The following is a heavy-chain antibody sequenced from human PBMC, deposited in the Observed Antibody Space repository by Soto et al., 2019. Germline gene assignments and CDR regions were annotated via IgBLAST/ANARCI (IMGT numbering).Heavy chain of an antibody. CDR3: ASWDIVIMVYAYMDV. J-gene: IGHJ6*04. Sequence: GGSRRLSWAASGFTFSSYSMNWVRQAPGKGLEWVSSISSSSSYIYYADSVKGRFTISRDKAKNSLYLQMNSLRAEEPAVYYCASWDIVIMVYAYMDVWGKGTTVTVSS. D-gene: IGHD2-8*01. CDR2: ISSSSSYI. V-gene: IGHV3-21*01. CDR1: GFTFSSYS.